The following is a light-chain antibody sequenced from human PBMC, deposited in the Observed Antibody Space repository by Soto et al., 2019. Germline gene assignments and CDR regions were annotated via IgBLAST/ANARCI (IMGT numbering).Light chain of an antibody. CDR1: QNINIY. CDR2: AAS. J-gene: IGKJ2*01. CDR3: QQSYTFPNT. V-gene: IGKV1-39*01. Sequence: EIQMTQSPSSLSASVGDRVSITCRASQNINIYLNWYQQKPGEAPKLLVYAASSLQNGVPLRFSGSGSGTDFTLTISSLQFDDFATYYCQQSYTFPNTFGQGTRLEL.